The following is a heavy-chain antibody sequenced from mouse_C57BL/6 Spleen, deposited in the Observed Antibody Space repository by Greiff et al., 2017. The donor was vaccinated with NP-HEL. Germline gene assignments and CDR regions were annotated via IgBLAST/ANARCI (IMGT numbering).Heavy chain of an antibody. Sequence: QVQLQQSGPELVKPGASVKISCKASGYTFTDYYINWVKQRPGQGLAWIGWIYPGSGNTKYNEKFKGKATLTVDTSSSTSYMQLSSLTSEDSAVYFCASTVVVSYYFDYWGQGTTLTVSS. CDR3: ASTVVVSYYFDY. CDR1: GYTFTDYY. D-gene: IGHD1-1*01. J-gene: IGHJ2*01. CDR2: IYPGSGNT. V-gene: IGHV1-84*01.